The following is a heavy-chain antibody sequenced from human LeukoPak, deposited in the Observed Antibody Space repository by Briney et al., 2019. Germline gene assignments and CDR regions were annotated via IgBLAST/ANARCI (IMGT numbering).Heavy chain of an antibody. D-gene: IGHD3-3*01. Sequence: GGSLRLSCAASGFTFSSYSMNWVRQAPGKGLEWVSSISSSSSYIYYADSVKGRFTISRDNAKNSLYLQMNSLRAEDTAVYYCARESLYYDFWSGPLGVWGKGTTVTVSS. CDR2: ISSSSSYI. V-gene: IGHV3-21*01. CDR3: ARESLYYDFWSGPLGV. J-gene: IGHJ6*04. CDR1: GFTFSSYS.